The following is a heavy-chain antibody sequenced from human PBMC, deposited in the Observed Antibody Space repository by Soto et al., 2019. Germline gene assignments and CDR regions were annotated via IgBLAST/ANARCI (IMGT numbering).Heavy chain of an antibody. J-gene: IGHJ5*02. V-gene: IGHV3-33*01. CDR2: IWYDGSNK. D-gene: IGHD6-13*01. Sequence: PGGSLRLSCAASGFTFSGYGMHWVRQAPGKGLEWVVVIWYDGSNKYYADSVKGRFTISRDNSKNTLYLQMNSLRAEDTAVYYCARDIAAARGSDWFDPWGQGTLVTVSS. CDR1: GFTFSGYG. CDR3: ARDIAAARGSDWFDP.